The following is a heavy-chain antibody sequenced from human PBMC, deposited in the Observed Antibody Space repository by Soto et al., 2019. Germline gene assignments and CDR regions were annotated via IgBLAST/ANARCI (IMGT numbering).Heavy chain of an antibody. CDR1: GYTFTGYY. D-gene: IGHD6-13*01. V-gene: IGHV1-2*04. CDR2: INPNSGGT. CDR3: ARGIAATARMPSGMDV. J-gene: IGHJ6*02. Sequence: GASVKVSCKAAGYTFTGYYMHWVRQAPGQGLEWMGWINPNSGGTNYAQKFQGWVTMTRATSISTAYMELSSLRSEDTAVYYCARGIAATARMPSGMDVWGQGTTVTVSS.